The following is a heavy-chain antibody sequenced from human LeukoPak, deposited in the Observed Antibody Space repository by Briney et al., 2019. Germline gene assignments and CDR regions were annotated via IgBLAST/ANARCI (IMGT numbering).Heavy chain of an antibody. CDR1: GGSISSYY. CDR3: ARDRGYSSSWYVDY. J-gene: IGHJ4*02. Sequence: SETLSLTCTVSGGSISSYYWSWIRQPAGKGLEWIGRIYTSGSTNYNPSLKSRVTISVDTSKNQFSLKLSSVTAADTAVYYCARDRGYSSSWYVDYWGQGTLVTVSS. V-gene: IGHV4-4*07. D-gene: IGHD6-13*01. CDR2: IYTSGST.